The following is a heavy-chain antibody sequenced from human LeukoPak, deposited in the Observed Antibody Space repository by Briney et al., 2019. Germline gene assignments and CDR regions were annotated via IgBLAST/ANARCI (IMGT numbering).Heavy chain of an antibody. Sequence: SGPALVKPTQTLTLTCTFSGFSLSTSGMCVSWIRQPPGKGLEWIGEINHSGSTNYNPSLKSRVTISVDTSKHQFSLQLSSVTAADTAVYYCASAQTQLTPHYMDVWGKGTTVTVSS. CDR2: INHSGST. CDR3: ASAQTQLTPHYMDV. V-gene: IGHV4-39*07. CDR1: GFSLSTSGM. D-gene: IGHD2-2*01. J-gene: IGHJ6*03.